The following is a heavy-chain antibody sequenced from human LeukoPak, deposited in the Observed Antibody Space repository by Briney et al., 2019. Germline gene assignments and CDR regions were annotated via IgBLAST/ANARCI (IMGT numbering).Heavy chain of an antibody. CDR2: INPNSGGT. D-gene: IGHD6-13*01. J-gene: IGHJ4*02. V-gene: IGHV1-2*02. CDR3: ARDIAAAGRATFDY. CDR1: GYTFTGYY. Sequence: ASVKVSCKASGYTFTGYYMHWVRQAPGQGLEWMVWINPNSGGTNYAQKFQGRVTMTRDTSISTAYMELSRLRSDDTAVYYCARDIAAAGRATFDYWGQGTLVTVSS.